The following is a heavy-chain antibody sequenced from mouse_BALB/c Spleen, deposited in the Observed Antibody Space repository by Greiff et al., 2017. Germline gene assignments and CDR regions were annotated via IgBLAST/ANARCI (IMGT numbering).Heavy chain of an antibody. CDR1: GYTFTDYW. V-gene: IGHV1-69*01. CDR3: ARETYGNTWFAY. J-gene: IGHJ3*01. CDR2: IDTSDSYT. D-gene: IGHD2-1*01. Sequence: QVQLQQSGAELVMPGASVKMSCKASGYTFTDYWMHWVKQRPGQGLEWIGAIDTSDSYTSYNQKFKGKATLTVDESSSTAYMQLSSLTSEDSAVYYCARETYGNTWFAYWGQGTLVTVSA.